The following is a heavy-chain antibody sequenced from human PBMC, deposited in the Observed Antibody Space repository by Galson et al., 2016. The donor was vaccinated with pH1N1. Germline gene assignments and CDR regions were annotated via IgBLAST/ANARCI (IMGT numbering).Heavy chain of an antibody. J-gene: IGHJ4*02. CDR1: GYTFTGYY. V-gene: IGHV1-2*02. Sequence: SVKVSCKASGYTFTGYYIHWVRQAPGQGLEWMGWIKPNSGDTKYAQKFQGRVTMTRDTPISTAYMELSSLRSDDTAIYYCARGRYCNNRDCFMGIDSWGQGTLVTVSS. CDR3: ARGRYCNNRDCFMGIDS. D-gene: IGHD2-8*01. CDR2: IKPNSGDT.